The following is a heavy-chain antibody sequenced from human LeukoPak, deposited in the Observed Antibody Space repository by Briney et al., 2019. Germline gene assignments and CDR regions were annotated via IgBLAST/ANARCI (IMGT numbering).Heavy chain of an antibody. CDR3: ARERIAARPTDTNFDY. CDR1: GYTFTSYY. Sequence: ASVKVSCKASGYTFTSYYMHWVRQAPGQGLEWMGIINPSGGSTSYAQKFQGRVTMTRDTSTSTVYMELSSLRSEDPAVYYCARERIAARPTDTNFDYWGQGTLVTVSS. CDR2: INPSGGST. V-gene: IGHV1-46*01. D-gene: IGHD6-6*01. J-gene: IGHJ4*02.